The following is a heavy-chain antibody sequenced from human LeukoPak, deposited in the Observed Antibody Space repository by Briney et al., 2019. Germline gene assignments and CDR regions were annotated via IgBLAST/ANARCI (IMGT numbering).Heavy chain of an antibody. V-gene: IGHV4-39*07. CDR2: IYYSGST. CDR3: AREEIQLWSQVLLCYFDL. D-gene: IGHD5-18*01. Sequence: PSETLSLTCTVSGGSISSSSYYWGWIRQPPGKGLEWIGSIYYSGSTYYNPSGKSRVTISVDKTKNQFSLKLSSVTAADTAVYYCAREEIQLWSQVLLCYFDLWGRGTLVTVSS. J-gene: IGHJ2*01. CDR1: GGSISSSSYY.